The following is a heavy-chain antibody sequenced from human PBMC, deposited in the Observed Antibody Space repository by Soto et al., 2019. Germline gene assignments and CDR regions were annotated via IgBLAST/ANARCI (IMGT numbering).Heavy chain of an antibody. J-gene: IGHJ6*02. CDR2: IYYSGST. V-gene: IGHV4-31*03. CDR3: ARDADYGGSRGGMDV. Sequence: QVRLEASGPGLVKPSETLSLICSVSGGSVNNANYFWNWIRHHPENGLEWIGYIYYSGSTRYNPSFKTRATLSIDTSKNQFSLRLNSVTVADTAVYFCARDADYGGSRGGMDVWGRGTTVTVSS. D-gene: IGHD4-17*01. CDR1: GGSVNNANYF.